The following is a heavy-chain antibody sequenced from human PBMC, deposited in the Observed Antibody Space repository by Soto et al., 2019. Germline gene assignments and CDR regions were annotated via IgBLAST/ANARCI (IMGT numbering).Heavy chain of an antibody. CDR3: ATPLRHDDGTDY. Sequence: QVQLVESGGGVVQPGRSLRLSCAASGFTFSSYGMHWVRQAPGKGLEWVAVIWYDGSNKYYADSVKGRFTISRANSKNTLYLQMNRLRAEDTAVYYCATPLRHDDGTDYWGQGTLVTVSS. CDR1: GFTFSSYG. D-gene: IGHD1-1*01. V-gene: IGHV3-33*01. CDR2: IWYDGSNK. J-gene: IGHJ4*02.